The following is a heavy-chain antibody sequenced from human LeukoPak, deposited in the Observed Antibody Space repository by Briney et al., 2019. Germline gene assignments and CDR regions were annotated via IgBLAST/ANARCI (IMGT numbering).Heavy chain of an antibody. CDR2: ISGSGGST. V-gene: IGHV3-23*01. J-gene: IGHJ6*02. CDR1: GFTFSSYG. D-gene: IGHD4-17*01. CDR3: AKAPTGPVYYYGMDV. Sequence: GGSLRLSCAASGFTFSSYGMHWVRQAPGKGMEWVSAISGSGGSTYYADSVKGRFTISRDNSKNTLYLQMNSLRAEDTAVYYCAKAPTGPVYYYGMDVWGQGTTVTVSS.